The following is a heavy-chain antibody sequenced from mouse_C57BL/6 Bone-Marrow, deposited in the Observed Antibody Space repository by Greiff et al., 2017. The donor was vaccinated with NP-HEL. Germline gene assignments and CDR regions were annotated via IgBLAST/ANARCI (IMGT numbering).Heavy chain of an antibody. CDR1: GYTFTDYN. D-gene: IGHD1-1*01. CDR3: ARGDYGTFAY. V-gene: IGHV1-18*01. J-gene: IGHJ3*01. Sequence: EVQVVESGPELVKPGASVKIPCKASGYTFTDYNMDWVKQSHGKSLEWIGDINPNNGGTIYNQKFKGKATLTVDKSSSTAYMELRSLTSEDTAVYYCARGDYGTFAYWGQGTLVTVSA. CDR2: INPNNGGT.